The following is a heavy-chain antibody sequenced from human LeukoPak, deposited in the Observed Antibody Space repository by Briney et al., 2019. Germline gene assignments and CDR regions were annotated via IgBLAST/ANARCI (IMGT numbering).Heavy chain of an antibody. CDR1: GFTFSSYS. CDR3: ARVGGRQRFIADHAFDI. Sequence: PGGSLRLSCAASGFTFSSYSMNWVRQAPGKGLEWVSSISSSSSYIYYADSVKGRFTISRDNAKNSLYLQMNSLRAEDTAVYYCARVGGRQRFIADHAFDIWGQGTMVTVSS. J-gene: IGHJ3*02. CDR2: ISSSSSYI. V-gene: IGHV3-21*01. D-gene: IGHD6-13*01.